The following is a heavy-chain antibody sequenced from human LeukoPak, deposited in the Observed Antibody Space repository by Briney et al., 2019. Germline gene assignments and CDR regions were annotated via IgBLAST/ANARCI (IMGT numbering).Heavy chain of an antibody. Sequence: PGRSLRLSCAASGFSFSSYAMHWVRQAPGKGLEYVSAISSNGGSTYYANSVKGRFTISRDNSKNTLYLQMGSLRAEDMAVYYCARTQKWLVYYGMDVWGQGTTVTVSS. J-gene: IGHJ6*02. CDR3: ARTQKWLVYYGMDV. V-gene: IGHV3-64*01. CDR1: GFSFSSYA. D-gene: IGHD6-19*01. CDR2: ISSNGGST.